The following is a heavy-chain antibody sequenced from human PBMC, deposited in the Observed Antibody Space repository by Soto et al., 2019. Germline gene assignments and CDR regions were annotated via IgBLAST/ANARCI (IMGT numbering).Heavy chain of an antibody. CDR3: AKSGANGWSADAFDV. Sequence: EVQLVESGGGLIQPGGSLRLSCAGSGFIVSSYYMSWVRQAPGKGLEWISVIYSGGSTYYADSVKGRFTISRDNSENTVYLQLNSLRAEDTAVYYCAKSGANGWSADAFDVWGQGTMVTVSS. CDR1: GFIVSSYY. V-gene: IGHV3-53*01. J-gene: IGHJ3*01. D-gene: IGHD6-19*01. CDR2: IYSGGST.